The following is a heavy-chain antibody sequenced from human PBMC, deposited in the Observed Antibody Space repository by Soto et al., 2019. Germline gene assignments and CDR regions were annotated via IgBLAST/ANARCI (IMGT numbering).Heavy chain of an antibody. D-gene: IGHD3-3*01. Sequence: PSETLSLTCAVSGGSISSGGYSWSWIRQPPGKGLEWIGNIYHSGRTYYNPSLKSRVTISVDRSKNQFSLKLSSVTAADTAVYYCARSIDFWSGYPYYFDYWGQGTLVTVSS. V-gene: IGHV4-30-2*01. J-gene: IGHJ4*02. CDR2: IYHSGRT. CDR3: ARSIDFWSGYPYYFDY. CDR1: GGSISSGGYS.